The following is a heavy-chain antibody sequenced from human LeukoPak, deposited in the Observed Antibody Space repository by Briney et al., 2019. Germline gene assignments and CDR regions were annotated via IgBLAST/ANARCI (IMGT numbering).Heavy chain of an antibody. CDR3: AKTFMIVVSPQTPFDY. D-gene: IGHD3-22*01. CDR1: GFTFSSYA. J-gene: IGHJ4*02. V-gene: IGHV3-23*01. CDR2: VSGSGGGT. Sequence: GGGLRVSCAASGFTFSSYAMSWVRQAPGEGLEWVSAVSGSGGGTYYADSVKGGVPLSREKSKNTLYLQMNSLRAEDTAVYYCAKTFMIVVSPQTPFDYWGQGTLVTVSS.